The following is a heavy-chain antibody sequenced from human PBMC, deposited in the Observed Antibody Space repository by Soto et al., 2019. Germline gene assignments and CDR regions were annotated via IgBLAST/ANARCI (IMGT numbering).Heavy chain of an antibody. D-gene: IGHD5-12*01. Sequence: EVQRVQSGAEMKKPGESLKISCKGSGYSFTSNWIGWVRQMPGKGLEWMGIIFPGDSDTKYSPSFQGQVTISVDKSISTAYLQWSSLKASDTAMYYCARHSPGRAYDCYDFWGQGTLVTVSS. CDR3: ARHSPGRAYDCYDF. V-gene: IGHV5-51*01. CDR2: IFPGDSDT. CDR1: GYSFTSNW. J-gene: IGHJ4*02.